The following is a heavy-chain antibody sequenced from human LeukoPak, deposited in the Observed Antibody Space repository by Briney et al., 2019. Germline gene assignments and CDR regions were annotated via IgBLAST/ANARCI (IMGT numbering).Heavy chain of an antibody. D-gene: IGHD2-15*01. CDR2: IIPILGIA. CDR1: GGTFSSYA. CDR3: TRVPLSPTDVVVVAATNLGNDAFDI. Sequence: SVKVSCKASGGTFSSYAISWVRQAPGQGLEWMGRIIPILGIANYAQKFQGRVTITADKSTSTAYMELNSLKTEDTAVYYCTRVPLSPTDVVVVAATNLGNDAFDIWGQGTMVTVSS. J-gene: IGHJ3*02. V-gene: IGHV1-69*04.